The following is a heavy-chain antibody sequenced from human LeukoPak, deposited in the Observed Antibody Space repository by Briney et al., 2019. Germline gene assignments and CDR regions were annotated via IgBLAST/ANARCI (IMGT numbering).Heavy chain of an antibody. CDR2: ISAYNGNT. V-gene: IGHV1-18*01. CDR3: ARDLRLIAAAGVDY. J-gene: IGHJ4*02. D-gene: IGHD6-13*01. CDR1: GYTFTSYG. Sequence: GASVKVSCKASGYTFTSYGISWVRLAPGQGLEWMGWISAYNGNTNYAQKLQGRVTMTTDTSTSTAYMELRSLRSDDTAVYYCARDLRLIAAAGVDYWGQGTLVTVSS.